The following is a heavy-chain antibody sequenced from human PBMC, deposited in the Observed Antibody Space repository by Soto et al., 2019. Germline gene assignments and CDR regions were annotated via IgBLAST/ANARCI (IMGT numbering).Heavy chain of an antibody. D-gene: IGHD4-17*01. CDR3: ARGANYGDYAYSCDI. CDR1: GGSFSGYY. J-gene: IGHJ3*02. Sequence: SETLSLTCAVYGGSFSGYYWNWIRQPPGKGLEWIGEINDSGSTNYNPSLKSRLTISVDTSKNQFSLKLSSVTAADTAVYYCARGANYGDYAYSCDIWGQGTMVTLSS. CDR2: INDSGST. V-gene: IGHV4-34*01.